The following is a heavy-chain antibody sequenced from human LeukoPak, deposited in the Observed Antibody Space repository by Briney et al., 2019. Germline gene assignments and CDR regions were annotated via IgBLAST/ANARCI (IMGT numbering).Heavy chain of an antibody. V-gene: IGHV6-1*01. CDR1: GDSVSSNSVV. J-gene: IGHJ4*02. CDR2: TYYRSKWYN. CDR3: ARDRGAFTWNSRFDS. D-gene: IGHD1-7*01. Sequence: SQTLSLTCVISGDSVSSNSVVWSWIRQSPSRGLEWLGRTYYRSKWYNDYAVSVKSRITINSDTSKNQFSLQLNSVTPEDTAVYYCARDRGAFTWNSRFDSWGQGTLVTVSS.